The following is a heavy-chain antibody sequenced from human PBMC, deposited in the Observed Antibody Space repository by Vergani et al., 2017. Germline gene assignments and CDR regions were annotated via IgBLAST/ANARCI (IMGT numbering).Heavy chain of an antibody. D-gene: IGHD3-16*01. V-gene: IGHV3-23*04. CDR3: AKLGVKLRYFDL. CDR1: GFTFSDYY. Sequence: VQLVESGGGLVKPGGSLRLSCAASGFTFSDYYMSWIRQAPGKGLEWVSAISGSGGSTYYADSVKGRFTISRDNSKNTLYLQMNSLRAEDTAVYYCAKLGVKLRYFDLWGRGTLVTVSS. J-gene: IGHJ2*01. CDR2: ISGSGGST.